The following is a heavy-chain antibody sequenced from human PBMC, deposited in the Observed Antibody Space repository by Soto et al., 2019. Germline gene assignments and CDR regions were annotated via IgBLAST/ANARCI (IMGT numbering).Heavy chain of an antibody. Sequence: SETLSLTCTVSGDSINDYFWTWIRQPAGKGLKWIGRIYTTGTTNYNPSLKSRVTISVDTSKNQFSLRLTSVTAADTAVYFCARLGTNGQTLDYWGQGALVTVPS. CDR2: IYTTGTT. V-gene: IGHV4-4*07. D-gene: IGHD2-8*01. J-gene: IGHJ4*02. CDR3: ARLGTNGQTLDY. CDR1: GDSINDYF.